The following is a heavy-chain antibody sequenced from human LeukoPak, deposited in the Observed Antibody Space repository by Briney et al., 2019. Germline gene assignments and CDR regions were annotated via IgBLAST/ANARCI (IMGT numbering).Heavy chain of an antibody. J-gene: IGHJ6*03. V-gene: IGHV3-30*02. Sequence: SGGSLRLSCAASGFTFSSYGMSWVRQAPGKGLEWVAFIRYDGSNKYYADSVKGRFTISRDNSKNTLYLQMNSLRAEDTAVYYCAKDGLYYYGSGTYMDVWGKGTTVTISS. CDR1: GFTFSSYG. CDR2: IRYDGSNK. CDR3: AKDGLYYYGSGTYMDV. D-gene: IGHD3-10*01.